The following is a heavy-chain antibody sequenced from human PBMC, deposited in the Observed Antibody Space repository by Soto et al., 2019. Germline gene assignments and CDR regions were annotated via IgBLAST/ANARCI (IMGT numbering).Heavy chain of an antibody. D-gene: IGHD3-10*01. CDR3: AIDSGYGSGASLNHYISY. Sequence: GAPLRLACAPAGLTCGHYWMSWVRQVPGYGVEWFATIKWDASEKKYVDSVKGRFTMSRDNAKSSVYLQMGSGRAEDMALYNCAIDSGYGSGASLNHYISYWGHGSLVTDS. J-gene: IGHJ4*01. CDR2: IKWDASEK. CDR1: GLTCGHYW. V-gene: IGHV3-7*01.